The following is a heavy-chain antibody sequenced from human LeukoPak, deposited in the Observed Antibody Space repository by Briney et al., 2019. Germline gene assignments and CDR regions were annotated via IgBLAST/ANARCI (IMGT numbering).Heavy chain of an antibody. CDR2: IYPGDSDT. CDR3: ARSDCSSTSCYAVFDY. J-gene: IGHJ4*02. CDR1: GYSFTSYW. D-gene: IGHD2-2*01. V-gene: IGHV5-51*03. Sequence: PGESLKISCKGSGYSFTSYWIGWVRQMPGKGLEWMGIIYPGDSDTRYSPSFQGQVTISADKSISTAYLQWSSLKASDTAMYYCARSDCSSTSCYAVFDYWGQGTLVTVSS.